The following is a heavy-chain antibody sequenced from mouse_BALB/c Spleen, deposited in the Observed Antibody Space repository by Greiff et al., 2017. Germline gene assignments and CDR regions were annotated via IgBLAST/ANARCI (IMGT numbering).Heavy chain of an antibody. D-gene: IGHD2-3*01. CDR3: ARGDGYRYYFDY. J-gene: IGHJ2*01. Sequence: EVQGVESGGGLVKPGGSLKLSCAASGFTFSSYAMSWVRQTPEKRLEWVASISSGGSTYYPDSVKGRFTISRDNARNILYLQMSSLRSEDTAMYYCARGDGYRYYFDYWGQGTTLTVSS. V-gene: IGHV5-6-5*01. CDR2: ISSGGST. CDR1: GFTFSSYA.